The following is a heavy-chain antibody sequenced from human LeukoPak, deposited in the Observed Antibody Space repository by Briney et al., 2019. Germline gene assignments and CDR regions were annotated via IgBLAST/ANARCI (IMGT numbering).Heavy chain of an antibody. J-gene: IGHJ4*02. CDR2: INHSGST. CDR1: GGSFSGYY. D-gene: IGHD3-22*01. Sequence: SETLSLTCAVYGGSFSGYYWSWIRQPPGKGLEWIGEINHSGSTNYNPSLKSRVTISVDTSKNQFSLKLSSVTAADTAVYYCARGYDSSVGKPEFDHWGQGTLVTVSS. V-gene: IGHV4-34*01. CDR3: ARGYDSSVGKPEFDH.